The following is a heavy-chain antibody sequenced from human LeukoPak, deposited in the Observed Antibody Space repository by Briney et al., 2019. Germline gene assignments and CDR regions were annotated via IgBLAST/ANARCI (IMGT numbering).Heavy chain of an antibody. V-gene: IGHV1-46*01. CDR2: INPSGGST. J-gene: IGHJ4*02. CDR3: ARGSTLYYYDSSGYLHDY. D-gene: IGHD3-22*01. CDR1: GYTFTSYY. Sequence: ASVKVSCKASGYTFTSYYMHWVRQAPGQGLEWMGIINPSGGSTSYAQKFQGRVTMTRDTSISTAYMELSRLRSDDTVVYYCARGSTLYYYDSSGYLHDYWGQGTLVTVSS.